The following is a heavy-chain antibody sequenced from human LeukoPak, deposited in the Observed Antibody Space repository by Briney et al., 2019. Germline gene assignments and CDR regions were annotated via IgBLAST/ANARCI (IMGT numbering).Heavy chain of an antibody. CDR2: INHSGST. CDR1: GGSFSGYY. J-gene: IGHJ5*02. D-gene: IGHD2-2*01. Sequence: SETLSLTCAVYGGSFSGYYWSWIRQPPGKGLGWIGEINHSGSTNYNPSLKSRVTISVDTSKNQFSLKLSSVTAADTAVYYCARAHDVGVVPAATSNWFDPWGQGTLVTVSS. V-gene: IGHV4-34*01. CDR3: ARAHDVGVVPAATSNWFDP.